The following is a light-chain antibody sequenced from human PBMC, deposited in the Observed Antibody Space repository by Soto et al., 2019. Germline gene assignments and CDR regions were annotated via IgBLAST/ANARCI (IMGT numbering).Light chain of an antibody. J-gene: IGKJ2*01. CDR2: GAS. CDR3: QQYGISPPVYT. V-gene: IGKV3-20*01. Sequence: EIVLTQSPGTLSLSPGEGDTLSCRASQSVESTYLAWYQQKPGQSPRLLIYGASNRATGTPDRFSGSGSGTDCTLTISRLEPEDFAVYYCQQYGISPPVYTFGQGTKLEIK. CDR1: QSVESTY.